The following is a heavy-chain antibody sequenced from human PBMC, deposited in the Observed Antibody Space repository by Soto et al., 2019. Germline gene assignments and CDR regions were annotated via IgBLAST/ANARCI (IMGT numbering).Heavy chain of an antibody. V-gene: IGHV4-59*01. D-gene: IGHD3-16*01. CDR1: GGSFSNDY. Sequence: SETLSLTCTVSGGSFSNDYWSWIRQPPGKGLEWIGYIYDSGSTYYNPSLKSRVTLSVDTSKNQFSLKLRSVTAADTAVYYCARENWGNSNWFDPWGQGTLVTV. CDR2: IYDSGST. CDR3: ARENWGNSNWFDP. J-gene: IGHJ5*02.